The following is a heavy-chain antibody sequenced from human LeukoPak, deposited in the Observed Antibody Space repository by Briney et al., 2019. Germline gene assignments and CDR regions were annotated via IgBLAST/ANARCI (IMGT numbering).Heavy chain of an antibody. Sequence: GGSLRLSCVASGFTFSNYAMNWVRQAPGKGLEWVSAIGGSGSSTKYADSVKGRFTISRDNSKNTLYLQMNSLRAEDTAVYYCAKDWRADYWGQGILVTVSS. J-gene: IGHJ4*02. CDR1: GFTFSNYA. V-gene: IGHV3-23*01. CDR3: AKDWRADY. CDR2: IGGSGSST.